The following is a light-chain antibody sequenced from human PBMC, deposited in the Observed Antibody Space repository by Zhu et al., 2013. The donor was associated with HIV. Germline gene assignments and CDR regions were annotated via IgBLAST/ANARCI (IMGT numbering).Light chain of an antibody. J-gene: IGKJ4*01. CDR1: QSVGSTF. V-gene: IGKV3-20*01. Sequence: DIVLTQSPGTLSLSPGERATLSCRASQSVGSTFLAWYQQKPGQAPRLLMYGTSNRATGIPDRFSGSGSGTDFSLTISRVEPEDFAVYYCQQCASSPLTFGGGTTVEIK. CDR2: GTS. CDR3: QQCASSPLT.